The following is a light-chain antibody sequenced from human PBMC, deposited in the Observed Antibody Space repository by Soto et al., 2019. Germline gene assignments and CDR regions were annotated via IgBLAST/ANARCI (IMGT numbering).Light chain of an antibody. CDR3: QQTYRTPPWT. V-gene: IGKV1-39*01. CDR2: AAS. J-gene: IGKJ1*01. CDR1: QSISSY. Sequence: DIQMTQSPSSLSASVGDRVTITCRASQSISSYVNWYQQKLGKAPKLLIYAASSFQSGVPSRFSGSGSGTNFTLTISRLQPEDFATYYCQQTYRTPPWTFGQGTKVEIK.